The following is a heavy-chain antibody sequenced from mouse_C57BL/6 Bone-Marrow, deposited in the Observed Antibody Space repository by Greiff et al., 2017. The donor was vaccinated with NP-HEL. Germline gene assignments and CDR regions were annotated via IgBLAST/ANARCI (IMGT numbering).Heavy chain of an antibody. J-gene: IGHJ4*01. V-gene: IGHV1-52*01. CDR3: ATTVVALYAMDY. CDR2: IDPSDSET. Sequence: QVQLQQPGAELVRPGSSVKLSCKASGYTFTSYWMHWVKQRPIQGLEWIGNIDPSDSETHYNQKFKDKATLTVDKSSSTAYMQLSSLTSEDSAVYYCATTVVALYAMDYWGQGTSVTVSS. CDR1: GYTFTSYW. D-gene: IGHD1-1*01.